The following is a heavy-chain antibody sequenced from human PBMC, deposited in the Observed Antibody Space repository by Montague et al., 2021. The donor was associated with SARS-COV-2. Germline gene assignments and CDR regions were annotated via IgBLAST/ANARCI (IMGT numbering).Heavy chain of an antibody. D-gene: IGHD6-13*01. Sequence: SETLSLTCSVSGGSISTSNYYWGWIRQPPGKGLEGIGSIDYSGSTYYNPPLKIRVTVSVDTSKNQFSLKIRSVTAADTTVYVCAWQSASSPFDHWGQGTLVTVAS. CDR3: AWQSASSPFDH. J-gene: IGHJ4*02. CDR2: IDYSGST. V-gene: IGHV4-39*01. CDR1: GGSISTSNYY.